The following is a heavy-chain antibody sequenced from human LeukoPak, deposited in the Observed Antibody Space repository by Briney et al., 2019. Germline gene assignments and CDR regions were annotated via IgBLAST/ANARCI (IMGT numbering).Heavy chain of an antibody. Sequence: GASGKVSCKVSGYTLTELSMHWVRQAPGKGLEWMGGFDPEDGETIYAQKFQGRVTMTEDTSTDTAYMELSSLRSEDTAVYFCAVGRGVIIADFDAFDIWGQGTMVTVSS. CDR1: GYTLTELS. CDR2: FDPEDGET. CDR3: AVGRGVIIADFDAFDI. J-gene: IGHJ3*02. D-gene: IGHD3-10*01. V-gene: IGHV1-24*01.